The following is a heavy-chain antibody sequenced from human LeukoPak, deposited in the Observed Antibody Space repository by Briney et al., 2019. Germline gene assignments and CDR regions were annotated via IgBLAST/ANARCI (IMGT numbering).Heavy chain of an antibody. CDR2: INPNSGGT. CDR3: ASLVVVTANGYFDL. D-gene: IGHD2-21*02. V-gene: IGHV1-2*02. CDR1: GYTFTAYY. Sequence: ASVKVSCKASGYTFTAYYIHWVRQAPGQGLEWMGWINPNSGGTYYAQKFQGRVTITRDTSIGTAYMELSSLSSDDTAVYYCASLVVVTANGYFDLWGRGTLVTVSS. J-gene: IGHJ2*01.